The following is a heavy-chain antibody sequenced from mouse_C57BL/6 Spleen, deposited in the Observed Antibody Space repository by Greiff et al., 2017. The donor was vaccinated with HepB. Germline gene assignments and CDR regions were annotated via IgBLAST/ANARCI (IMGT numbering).Heavy chain of an antibody. D-gene: IGHD1-1*01. V-gene: IGHV1-39*01. Sequence: QLVESGPELVKPGASVKISCKASGYSFTDYNMNWVKQSNGKSLEWIGVINPNYGTTSYNQKFKGKATLTVDQSSSTAYMQLNSLTSEDSAVYYCASPRGSSPYWYFDVWGTGTTVTVSS. CDR1: GYSFTDYN. CDR3: ASPRGSSPYWYFDV. CDR2: INPNYGTT. J-gene: IGHJ1*03.